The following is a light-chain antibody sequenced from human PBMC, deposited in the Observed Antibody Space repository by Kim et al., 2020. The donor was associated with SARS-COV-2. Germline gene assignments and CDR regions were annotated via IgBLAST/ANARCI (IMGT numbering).Light chain of an antibody. Sequence: DIQLTQSPSFLSASVGDRVTITCRASQGISSYLAWYQQKPGKAPKLLIYAASTLQSGVPSRFSGSGSGTEFTLTISSLQPEDFATYYCQQLNSYPRNTFGQGTKLEI. V-gene: IGKV1-9*01. CDR3: QQLNSYPRNT. CDR2: AAS. J-gene: IGKJ2*01. CDR1: QGISSY.